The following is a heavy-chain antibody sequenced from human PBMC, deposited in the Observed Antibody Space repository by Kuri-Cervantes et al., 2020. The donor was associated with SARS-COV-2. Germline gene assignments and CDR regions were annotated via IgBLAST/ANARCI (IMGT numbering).Heavy chain of an antibody. V-gene: IGHV3-21*04. CDR1: GFAFSNFT. CDR2: IGSSRGSK. CDR3: ARDKRSLDFWSGYYSNRTRYWYFDL. D-gene: IGHD3-3*01. J-gene: IGHJ2*01. Sequence: LTRAASGFAFSNFTLNWVRQAPGTRLEWFSSIGSSRGSKYFADSVKCRFTISRDNSKNTLYLQMNSLRAEDTAVYYCARDKRSLDFWSGYYSNRTRYWYFDLWGRGTLVTVSS.